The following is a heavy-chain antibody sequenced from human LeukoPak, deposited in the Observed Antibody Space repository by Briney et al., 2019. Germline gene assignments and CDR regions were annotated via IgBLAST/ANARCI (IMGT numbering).Heavy chain of an antibody. CDR2: MNPKSGNT. Sequence: GASVKVPCKASGYTFGNYDINWVRQATGQGLEWMGWMNPKSGNTGYAQKFKGRVTMTRNTSISTAYMDLSSLTSEDTAVYYCARGRSFWFDPWGQATLVTVSS. V-gene: IGHV1-8*01. CDR1: GYTFGNYD. CDR3: ARGRSFWFDP. D-gene: IGHD3-10*01. J-gene: IGHJ5*01.